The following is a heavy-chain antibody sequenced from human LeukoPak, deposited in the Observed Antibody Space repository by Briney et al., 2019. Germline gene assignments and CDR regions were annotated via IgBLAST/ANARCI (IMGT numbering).Heavy chain of an antibody. J-gene: IGHJ4*02. Sequence: SVKVSCKASGGTFSSYAISWVRQAPGQGLEWMGRIIPILGIANYAQKFQGRVTITADKSTSTAYMELSSLRSEDTAVYYCASSIAARPDLSEILYWGQGTLVTVSS. CDR3: ASSIAARPDLSEILY. D-gene: IGHD6-6*01. CDR2: IIPILGIA. V-gene: IGHV1-69*04. CDR1: GGTFSSYA.